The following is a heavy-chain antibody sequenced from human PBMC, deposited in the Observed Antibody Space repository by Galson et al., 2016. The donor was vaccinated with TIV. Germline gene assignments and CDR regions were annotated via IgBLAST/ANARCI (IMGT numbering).Heavy chain of an antibody. CDR2: INWNGGST. CDR1: GFTFDDYG. V-gene: IGHV3-20*04. D-gene: IGHD2-21*02. J-gene: IGHJ4*02. Sequence: SLRLSCAASGFTFDDYGVSWVRQAPGKGLEWVSSINWNGGSTGYADSVKGRFTISRDNAKNSLYLQMNSLRAEDTALSYCAREVACAGACYYFDIGGQGTLVTVSS. CDR3: AREVACAGACYYFDI.